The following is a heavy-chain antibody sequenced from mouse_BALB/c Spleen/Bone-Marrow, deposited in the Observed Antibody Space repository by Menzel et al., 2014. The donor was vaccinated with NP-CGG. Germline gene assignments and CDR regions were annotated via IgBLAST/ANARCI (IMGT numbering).Heavy chain of an antibody. Sequence: EVQRVESGAELVKPGASVKLSCTASGFNIXDTYMYWVKQRPEQGLEWIGRIDPANGNTKYDPKFQGRATITADTSSNTAYLQLSSLTSEDTAVYYCAREDYGNSYAMDYWGQGTSVTVSS. J-gene: IGHJ4*01. V-gene: IGHV14-3*02. CDR1: GFNIXDTY. CDR3: AREDYGNSYAMDY. D-gene: IGHD2-1*01. CDR2: IDPANGNT.